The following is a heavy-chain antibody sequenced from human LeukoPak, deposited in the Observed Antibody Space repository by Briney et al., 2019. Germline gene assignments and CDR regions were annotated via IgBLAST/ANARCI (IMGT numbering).Heavy chain of an antibody. Sequence: ASVKVSCKASGYTFTDYYMHWVRQAPGQGLECMGWINPNSGGTNYAQKFQGRVTMTRDTSITTVYMELRRLRSDDTAVYHCARDSHREDYGDYFDYWGQGTLVTVSS. D-gene: IGHD4-17*01. CDR3: ARDSHREDYGDYFDY. J-gene: IGHJ4*02. V-gene: IGHV1-2*02. CDR2: INPNSGGT. CDR1: GYTFTDYY.